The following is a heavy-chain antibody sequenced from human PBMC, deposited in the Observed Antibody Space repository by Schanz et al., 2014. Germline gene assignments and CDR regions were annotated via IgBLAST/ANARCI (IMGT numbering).Heavy chain of an antibody. V-gene: IGHV1-18*01. CDR3: ARDRRRYCSTASCLHDNWFDP. D-gene: IGHD2-2*01. Sequence: QVHLVQSGAEVKEPGASVKVSCEASRYTFNTYGLNWVRQAPGQGLEWMGWISAYTNNTNYAQKVQGRVTMTTDTSTGTAYMELRSLRSDDTAVYYCARDRRRYCSTASCLHDNWFDPWGQGTLVTVSS. J-gene: IGHJ5*02. CDR1: RYTFNTYG. CDR2: ISAYTNNT.